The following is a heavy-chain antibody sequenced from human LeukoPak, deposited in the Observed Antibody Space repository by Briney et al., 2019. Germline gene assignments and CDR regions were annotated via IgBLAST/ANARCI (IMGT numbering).Heavy chain of an antibody. CDR2: INPNSGGT. Sequence: ASVKVSCKASGYTFTDYFMNWVRQAPGQGLEWMGWINPNSGGTNYAQKFQGRVTMTRDTSISTAYMELSRLRSDDTAAYYCARDIYYGDYGDYWGQGTLVTVSS. V-gene: IGHV1-2*02. CDR1: GYTFTDYF. CDR3: ARDIYYGDYGDY. D-gene: IGHD4-17*01. J-gene: IGHJ4*02.